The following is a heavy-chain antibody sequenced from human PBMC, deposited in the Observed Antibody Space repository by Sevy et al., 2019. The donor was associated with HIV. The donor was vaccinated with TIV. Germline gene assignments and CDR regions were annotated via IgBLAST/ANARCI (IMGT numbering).Heavy chain of an antibody. CDR1: GYTLTELS. V-gene: IGHV1-24*01. Sequence: ASVKVSFKVSGYTLTELSMHWVRQAPGKGLEWMGGVDPQDGETIYAQKFQGRVTMTEDTSTDTAYMELSSLRSEDTAVYYCATRLYSSGWYFGWFDYWDQGTLVTVSS. CDR3: ATRLYSSGWYFGWFDY. J-gene: IGHJ4*02. CDR2: VDPQDGET. D-gene: IGHD6-19*01.